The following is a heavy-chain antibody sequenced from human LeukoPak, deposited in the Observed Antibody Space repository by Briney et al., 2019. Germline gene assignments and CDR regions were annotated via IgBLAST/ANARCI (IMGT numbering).Heavy chain of an antibody. J-gene: IGHJ6*03. CDR2: IYYSGIT. D-gene: IGHD5-12*01. CDR3: ARLPIVATTHYYYYMDV. Sequence: SETLSLTCTVSGGSISSSYWSWIRQSPGKGLEWIGYIYYSGITNYNPSLKSRVTISVDTSKNQFSLKLSSVTAADTAVYYCARLPIVATTHYYYYMDVWGKGTTVTISS. V-gene: IGHV4-59*12. CDR1: GGSISSSY.